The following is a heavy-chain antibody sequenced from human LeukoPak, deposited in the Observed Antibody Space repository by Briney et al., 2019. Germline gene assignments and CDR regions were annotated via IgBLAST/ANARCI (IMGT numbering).Heavy chain of an antibody. CDR3: ARAYYFDSRNYYNPTSSFDY. D-gene: IGHD3-10*01. V-gene: IGHV3-7*04. CDR2: INQDGSEK. CDR1: GFTFSNYW. J-gene: IGHJ4*02. Sequence: GGSLRLSCAASGFTFSNYWMSWVRQAPGKGLEWVANINQDGSEKYSVDSVKGRFSISRDNAKNSLYLQMNSLRAEDTAVYYCARAYYFDSRNYYNPTSSFDYWGQGTLVTVSS.